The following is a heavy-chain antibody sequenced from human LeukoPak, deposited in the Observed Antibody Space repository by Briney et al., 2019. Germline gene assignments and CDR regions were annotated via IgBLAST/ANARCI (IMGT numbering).Heavy chain of an antibody. Sequence: ASVKVSCKVSGYTLTELSMHWVRQAPGKGLEWMGGFDPEDGETIYAQKFQGRVTMTEDTSTDTAYMELSSLRSEDTAVYYCATLPYSDHYYGSGLIDIWGQGTMVTVSS. D-gene: IGHD3-10*01. CDR2: FDPEDGET. CDR1: GYTLTELS. J-gene: IGHJ3*02. V-gene: IGHV1-24*01. CDR3: ATLPYSDHYYGSGLIDI.